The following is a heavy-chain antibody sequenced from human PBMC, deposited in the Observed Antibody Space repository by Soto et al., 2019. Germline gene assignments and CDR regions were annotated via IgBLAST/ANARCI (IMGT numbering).Heavy chain of an antibody. Sequence: ASVKVSCKFSGYTLTELSMHWVRQAPGKGLEWMGGFDPEYGETIYAQKFQGRVTMTEDTSTDTAYMELSSLRSEDTAVYYCATVPTYYYDPGYWGQGTLVTVSS. CDR3: ATVPTYYYDPGY. D-gene: IGHD3-22*01. J-gene: IGHJ4*02. CDR1: GYTLTELS. V-gene: IGHV1-24*01. CDR2: FDPEYGET.